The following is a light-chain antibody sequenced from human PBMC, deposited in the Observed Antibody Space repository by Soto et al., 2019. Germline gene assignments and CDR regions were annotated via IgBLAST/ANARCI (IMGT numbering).Light chain of an antibody. CDR3: MQRIEFPLT. V-gene: IGKV2-40*01. CDR2: TVS. CDR1: QSLLDSDDGNTY. Sequence: DIVMTQTPLSLPVTPGEPASISCRSSQSLLDSDDGNTYLDWYLQKPGQSLQLLIYTVSYRASGVPDRFSGSGSGTDFTLKISRVEAEDVGVYYCMQRIEFPLTFGGGTKVDIK. J-gene: IGKJ4*01.